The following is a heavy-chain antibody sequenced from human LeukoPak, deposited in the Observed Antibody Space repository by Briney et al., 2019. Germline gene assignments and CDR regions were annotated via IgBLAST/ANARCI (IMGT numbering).Heavy chain of an antibody. CDR3: ARETGEDYYYYYYMDV. Sequence: KSGGSLRLSCAASGFTFSSYSMNWVRQAPGKSLEWVASINTDSTYIYYADSMKGRFTISRDNAKNSLYLQMNSLRAEDTAVYYCARETGEDYYYYYYMDVWGKGTTVTVSS. J-gene: IGHJ6*03. D-gene: IGHD7-27*01. CDR2: INTDSTYI. V-gene: IGHV3-21*04. CDR1: GFTFSSYS.